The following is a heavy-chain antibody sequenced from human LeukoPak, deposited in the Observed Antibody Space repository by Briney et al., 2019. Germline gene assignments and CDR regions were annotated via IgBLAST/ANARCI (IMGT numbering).Heavy chain of an antibody. CDR3: ASYYDSSGYTDNFDY. CDR2: IYYSGST. Sequence: SETLSLTCTVSGGSINSGDYYWGWIRQPPGKGLEWIGYIYYSGSTYYNPSLKSRVTISVDTSKNQFSLKMSSVTAADTAVYYCASYYDSSGYTDNFDYWGQGTLVTVSS. J-gene: IGHJ4*02. D-gene: IGHD3-22*01. V-gene: IGHV4-30-4*01. CDR1: GGSINSGDYY.